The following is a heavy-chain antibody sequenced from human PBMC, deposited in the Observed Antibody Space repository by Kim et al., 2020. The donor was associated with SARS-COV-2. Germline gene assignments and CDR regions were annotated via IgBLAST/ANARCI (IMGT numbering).Heavy chain of an antibody. CDR2: ISSSSSYI. D-gene: IGHD1-26*01. V-gene: IGHV3-21*01. J-gene: IGHJ5*02. CDR1: GFTFSSYS. Sequence: GGSLRLSCAASGFTFSSYSMNWVRQAPGKGLEWVSSISSSSSYIYYADSVKGRFTISRDNAKNSLYLQMNSLRAEDTAVYYCARDLAPSGSYSNWFDPWGQGTLVTVSS. CDR3: ARDLAPSGSYSNWFDP.